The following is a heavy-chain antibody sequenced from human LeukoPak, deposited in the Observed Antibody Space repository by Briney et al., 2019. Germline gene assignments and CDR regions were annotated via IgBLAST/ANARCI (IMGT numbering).Heavy chain of an antibody. J-gene: IGHJ4*02. Sequence: NPSETLSLTCTVSGGSISSYYWSWIRQPPGKGLEWIGYIYYSGSTNYNPSLKSRVTISVDTSKNQFSLKLSSVTAADTAVYYCARGLNLEINYFDYWGQGTLVTVSS. CDR2: IYYSGST. D-gene: IGHD5-24*01. V-gene: IGHV4-59*01. CDR3: ARGLNLEINYFDY. CDR1: GGSISSYY.